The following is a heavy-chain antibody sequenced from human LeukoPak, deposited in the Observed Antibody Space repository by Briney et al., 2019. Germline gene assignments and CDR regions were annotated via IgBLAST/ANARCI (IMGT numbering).Heavy chain of an antibody. CDR1: GGSFSGYY. CDR3: ARGGRAARTFFGVVKSNKSYNWFDP. J-gene: IGHJ5*02. Sequence: SETLSLTCAVYGGSFSGYYWSWIRQPPRQGLEWIGEINHSGSTNYNPSLKSRVTISVDTSKNQFSLKLSSVTAADTAVYYCARGGRAARTFFGVVKSNKSYNWFDPWGQGTLVTVSS. D-gene: IGHD3-3*01. CDR2: INHSGST. V-gene: IGHV4-34*01.